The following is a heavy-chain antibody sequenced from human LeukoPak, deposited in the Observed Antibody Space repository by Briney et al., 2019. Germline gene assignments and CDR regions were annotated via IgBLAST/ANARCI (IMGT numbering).Heavy chain of an antibody. CDR3: ARSPDDYRYSGSYIT. CDR1: GGSFSGYF. D-gene: IGHD3-10*01. J-gene: IGHJ5*02. CDR2: ISHSGIT. V-gene: IGHV4-34*01. Sequence: SETLSLTCGVSGGSFSGYFWSWIRQAPGKGLEWIGEISHSGITNYNPSLKSRVTLSLDTSKTQFSLMLNSVTAADTAIYFCARSPDDYRYSGSYITWGQGTLVTVSS.